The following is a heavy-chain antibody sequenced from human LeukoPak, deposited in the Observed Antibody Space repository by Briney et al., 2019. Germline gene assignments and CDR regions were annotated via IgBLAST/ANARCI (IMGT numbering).Heavy chain of an antibody. CDR2: ISAYNGNT. Sequence: GASVKVSCKASGYTFTSYGISWVRQAPGQGLEWMGWISAYNGNTNYAQKLQGRVTMTTDTSTSTAYMELRSLRSDDTAVYYCARVRDDEITMVRGVIHYYYYGMDVWGQGTMVTVSS. CDR3: ARVRDDEITMVRGVIHYYYYGMDV. D-gene: IGHD3-10*01. CDR1: GYTFTSYG. J-gene: IGHJ6*02. V-gene: IGHV1-18*01.